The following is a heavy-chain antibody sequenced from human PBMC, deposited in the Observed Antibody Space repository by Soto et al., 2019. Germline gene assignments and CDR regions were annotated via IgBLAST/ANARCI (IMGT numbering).Heavy chain of an antibody. CDR1: GFTFWSYT. CDR3: GRARGYDADAYYYNAMDA. Sequence: PGGSLRLSCVASGFTFWSYTMNWVRQAPGKGLEWVSAIRGFSPYTFYADSVKGRFTISRDNAKNSLYLQMNSLRPEDTAVYYFGRARGYDADAYYYNAMDAWGQWTMLTVSS. D-gene: IGHD2-15*01. J-gene: IGHJ6*02. V-gene: IGHV3-21*01. CDR2: IRGFSPYT.